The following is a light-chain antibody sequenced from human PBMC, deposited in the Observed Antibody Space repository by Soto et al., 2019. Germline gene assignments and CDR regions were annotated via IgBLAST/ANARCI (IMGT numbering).Light chain of an antibody. J-gene: IGKJ5*01. CDR1: QDITNY. Sequence: DIQMTHSPSSLSASVGDRVTITCHASQDITNYLNWYQQKPGKAPRLLLYDASSLETGVPSRFSGSGSGTDFTFTISSLQPEDIATHYCQHYDHLPITFGQGTRLEIK. V-gene: IGKV1-33*01. CDR2: DAS. CDR3: QHYDHLPIT.